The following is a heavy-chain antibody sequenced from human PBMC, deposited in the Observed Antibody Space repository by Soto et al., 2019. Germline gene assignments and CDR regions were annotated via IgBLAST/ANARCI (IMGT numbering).Heavy chain of an antibody. J-gene: IGHJ5*02. CDR3: ARILPIEAAGAHYWFDP. Sequence: EVQLVESGGGWVQPGGSLRLSCAASGFTFSNYWMSWVRQAPGKGLEWVANIKQDGSQKYYVDSVKGRFTISRDNAKNSLYLEMTSLRAEDTAVYSCARILPIEAAGAHYWFDPWGQGTLVTVSS. CDR2: IKQDGSQK. CDR1: GFTFSNYW. D-gene: IGHD6-13*01. V-gene: IGHV3-7*03.